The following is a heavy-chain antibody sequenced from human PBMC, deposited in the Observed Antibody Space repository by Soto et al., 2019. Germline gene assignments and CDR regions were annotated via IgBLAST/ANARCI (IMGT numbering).Heavy chain of an antibody. J-gene: IGHJ6*02. D-gene: IGHD1-20*01. CDR1: GGTFSSYA. Sequence: QVQLVQSGAEVKKPGSSVKVSCKASGGTFSSYAISWVRQAPGQGLGWMGGIIPMFGRANYAQKFQGRVTITADESTSTAYMGLSSLRSEDTAVYFCAREYNWNDVRYGMDVWGQGTTVTVSS. V-gene: IGHV1-69*01. CDR2: IIPMFGRA. CDR3: AREYNWNDVRYGMDV.